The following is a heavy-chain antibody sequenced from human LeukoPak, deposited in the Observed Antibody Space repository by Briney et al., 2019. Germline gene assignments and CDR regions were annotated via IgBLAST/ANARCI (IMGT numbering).Heavy chain of an antibody. J-gene: IGHJ4*02. CDR3: AKDRGYCYASGSYNLDH. D-gene: IGHD3-10*01. CDR2: ISYDGISE. Sequence: PGGSLRLSCAASGFTFSGYGIHWVRQAPGKGLEWVAFISYDGISEYYSDSVKGRFTISRDNSRHTVFLQMNTLRVEDTAIYYCAKDRGYCYASGSYNLDHWGQGTLVTVSS. V-gene: IGHV3-30*02. CDR1: GFTFSGYG.